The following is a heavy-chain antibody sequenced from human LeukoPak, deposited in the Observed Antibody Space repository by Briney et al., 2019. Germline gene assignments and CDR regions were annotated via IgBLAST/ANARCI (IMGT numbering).Heavy chain of an antibody. D-gene: IGHD4-23*01. J-gene: IGHJ4*02. CDR3: ARETVVTQGSYYFDY. Sequence: ASVKVSCKASGYTFTGYRLHWVRQAPGQGLEWMGLVTPNTGGTFYAQKFQGRVTMTRDTSISTAYMELSRLRSDDTAVYYCARETVVTQGSYYFDYWGQGTLVTVSS. V-gene: IGHV1-2*02. CDR2: VTPNTGGT. CDR1: GYTFTGYR.